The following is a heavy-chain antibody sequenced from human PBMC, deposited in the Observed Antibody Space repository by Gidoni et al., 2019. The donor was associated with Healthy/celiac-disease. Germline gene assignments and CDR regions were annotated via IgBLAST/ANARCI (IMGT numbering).Heavy chain of an antibody. V-gene: IGHV2-70*15. CDR3: ARDIVLMVYAKDYYYYGMDV. J-gene: IGHJ6*02. Sequence: QVTLRNFGLPLVNPTQTLPLTSTFPGFSSSTSGMFGSWIRQPPGKALEWLARIDWDDDKYYSTSLKTRLTISKDTSKNQVVLTMTNMDPVDTATYYCARDIVLMVYAKDYYYYGMDVWGQGTTVTVSS. CDR1: GFSSSTSGMF. D-gene: IGHD2-8*01. CDR2: IDWDDDK.